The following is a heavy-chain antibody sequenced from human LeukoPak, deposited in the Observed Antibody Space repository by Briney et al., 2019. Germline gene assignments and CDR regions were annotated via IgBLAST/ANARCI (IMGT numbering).Heavy chain of an antibody. J-gene: IGHJ4*02. CDR2: ISSSSSTI. CDR3: AREGYYYGSGSYLDY. V-gene: IGHV3-48*01. D-gene: IGHD3-10*01. Sequence: PGVSLRLSCAASGFTFRSYSMNWVRQAPGKGLEWVSYISSSSSTIYYADSVKGRFTISRDNAKNSLYLQMNSLRAEDTAVYYCAREGYYYGSGSYLDYWGQGTLVTVSS. CDR1: GFTFRSYS.